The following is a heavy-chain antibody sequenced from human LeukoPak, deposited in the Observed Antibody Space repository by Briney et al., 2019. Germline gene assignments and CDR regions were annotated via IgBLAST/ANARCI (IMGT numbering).Heavy chain of an antibody. Sequence: GGSLRLSCAASGFTFSSYAMHWVRQAPGKGLEWVAVISYDGSNKYYADSVKGRFTISRDNSKNTLYLQMNSLRAEDTAVYYCARDGTGYCSGGSCQRFDPWGQGTLVTVSS. CDR2: ISYDGSNK. D-gene: IGHD2-15*01. CDR3: ARDGTGYCSGGSCQRFDP. V-gene: IGHV3-30*04. CDR1: GFTFSSYA. J-gene: IGHJ5*02.